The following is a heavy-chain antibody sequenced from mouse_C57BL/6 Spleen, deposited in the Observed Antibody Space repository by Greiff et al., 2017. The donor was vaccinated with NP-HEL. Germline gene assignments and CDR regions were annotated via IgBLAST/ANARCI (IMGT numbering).Heavy chain of an antibody. CDR1: GFTFSDYY. CDR2: INYDGSST. D-gene: IGHD2-3*01. V-gene: IGHV5-16*01. Sequence: EVKLQESEGGLVQPGSSMKLSCTASGFTFSDYYMAWVRQVPEKGLEWVANINYDGSSTYYLDSLKSRFIISRDNAKNILYLQMSSLKSEDTATYYCARDGYDGLRGYFDYWGQGTTLTVSS. J-gene: IGHJ2*01. CDR3: ARDGYDGLRGYFDY.